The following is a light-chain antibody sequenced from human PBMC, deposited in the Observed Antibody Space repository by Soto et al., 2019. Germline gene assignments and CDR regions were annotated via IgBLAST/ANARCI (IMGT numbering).Light chain of an antibody. CDR2: EVI. V-gene: IGLV2-14*03. CDR3: SSYASGSTV. J-gene: IGLJ2*01. CDR1: SSDVGGYNF. Sequence: QSVLTQPASVSGSPGQSITISCTGNSSDVGGYNFVSWYQQHPGKAPKLVIYEVINRPSGVSNRFSGSKSGNTASLTISGLQAEDEADYYCSSYASGSTVFGGGTKLTVL.